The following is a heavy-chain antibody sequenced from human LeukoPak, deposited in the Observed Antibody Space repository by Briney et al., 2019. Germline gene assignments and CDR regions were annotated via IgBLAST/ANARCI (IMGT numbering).Heavy chain of an antibody. J-gene: IGHJ4*02. Sequence: ASVKVFCKASGYTFTSYDINWVRQATGQGLEWMGWMNPNSGNTGYAQKFQGRVTMTRNTSISTAYMELSSLRSEDTAVYYCARVTFGGVVADFDYWGQGTLVTVSS. V-gene: IGHV1-8*01. CDR1: GYTFTSYD. D-gene: IGHD3-16*02. CDR3: ARVTFGGVVADFDY. CDR2: MNPNSGNT.